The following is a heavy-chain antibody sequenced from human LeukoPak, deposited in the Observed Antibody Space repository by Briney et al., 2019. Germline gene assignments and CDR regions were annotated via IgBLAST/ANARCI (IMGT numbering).Heavy chain of an antibody. J-gene: IGHJ6*03. V-gene: IGHV4-4*09. CDR3: ARFSRRWYGDYYYYYYYMGV. D-gene: IGHD4-17*01. Sequence: SETLSLTCTVSGGSFSSYYWSWIRQPPGKGLEWIGYFYPSGSTNYNPSLKSRVTISVDTSKNQFSLKLSSVTAADTAVYYCARFSRRWYGDYYYYYYYMGVWGKGTTVTVSS. CDR1: GGSFSSYY. CDR2: FYPSGST.